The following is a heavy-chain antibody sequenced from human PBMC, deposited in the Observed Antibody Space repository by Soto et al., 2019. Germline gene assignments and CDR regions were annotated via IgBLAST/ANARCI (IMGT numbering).Heavy chain of an antibody. CDR2: ISYDGSNK. Sequence: PGGSLRLSCAASGFTFSSYAMHWVRQAPGKGLEWVAVISYDGSNKYYADSVKGRFTISRDNSKNTLYLQMNSLRAEDTAVYYCARDGESSSWPGGIYYYYGMDVWGQGTTVTVSS. CDR1: GFTFSSYA. J-gene: IGHJ6*02. V-gene: IGHV3-30-3*01. CDR3: ARDGESSSWPGGIYYYYGMDV. D-gene: IGHD6-13*01.